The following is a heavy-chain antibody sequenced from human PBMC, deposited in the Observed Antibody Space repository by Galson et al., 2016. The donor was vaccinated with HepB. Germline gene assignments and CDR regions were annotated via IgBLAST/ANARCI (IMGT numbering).Heavy chain of an antibody. CDR3: ARRLGYDGYAFDM. CDR2: INAGSGDT. D-gene: IGHD3-22*01. V-gene: IGHV1-3*01. J-gene: IGHJ3*02. Sequence: SVKVSCKASGDTFISFAIHWLRQAPGQRLEWMGWINAGSGDTQYSQNFQGRITISRDTSASTEYMELTSLRSEDTAVDYCARRLGYDGYAFDMWGQGTKVSVSS. CDR1: GDTFISFA.